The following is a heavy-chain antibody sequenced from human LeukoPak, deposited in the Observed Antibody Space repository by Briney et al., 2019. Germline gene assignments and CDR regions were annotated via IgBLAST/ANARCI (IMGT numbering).Heavy chain of an antibody. CDR2: IKEDGSEK. CDR3: ARAPGSMITFGGVISN. V-gene: IGHV3-7*01. D-gene: IGHD3-16*02. Sequence: GGSLRLSCAASGFTFSSYGMHWVRQAPGKGRDWVANIKEDGSEKYYVDSVKGRFTISRDNAKNSLYLQMNSLRAEDTAVYYCARAPGSMITFGGVISNWGQGTLVTVSS. CDR1: GFTFSSYG. J-gene: IGHJ4*02.